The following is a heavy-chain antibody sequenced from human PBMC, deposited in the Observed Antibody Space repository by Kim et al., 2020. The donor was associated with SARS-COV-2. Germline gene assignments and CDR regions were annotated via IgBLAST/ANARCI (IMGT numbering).Heavy chain of an antibody. CDR1: GGTFSSYA. Sequence: SVKVSCKASGGTFSSYAISWVRQAPGQGLEWMGGIIPIFGTANYAQKFQGRVTITADESTSTAYMELSSLRSEDTAVYYCASPFEAAAGTYYYGMDVWGQGTTVTVSS. D-gene: IGHD6-13*01. CDR2: IIPIFGTA. CDR3: ASPFEAAAGTYYYGMDV. V-gene: IGHV1-69*13. J-gene: IGHJ6*02.